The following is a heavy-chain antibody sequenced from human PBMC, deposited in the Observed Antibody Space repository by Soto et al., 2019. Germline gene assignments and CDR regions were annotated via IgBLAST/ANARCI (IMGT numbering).Heavy chain of an antibody. CDR1: GGSFSDFA. V-gene: IGHV1-69*01. CDR3: ARGRSVAVPAGLSSYYDYTNYRFVS. D-gene: IGHD3-3*01. CDR2: IIPMFAAT. J-gene: IGHJ4*02. Sequence: QVQLAQSGAEVRKPGSSVKVSCRASGGSFSDFAFSWVRQAPGQGLEWMGGIIPMFAATKYAQRFQGRVTITADAYTRSVSLALSSLPPDGSAVDYCARGRSVAVPAGLSSYYDYTNYRFVSWGQGTLVSVS.